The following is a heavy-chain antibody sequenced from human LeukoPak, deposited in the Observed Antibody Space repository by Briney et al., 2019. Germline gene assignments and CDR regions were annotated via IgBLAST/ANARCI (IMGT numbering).Heavy chain of an antibody. V-gene: IGHV4-59*01. CDR3: ARVWSSGADY. Sequence: SETLSLTCTVSGGSISSYYWSWIRQPPGKGLEWIGYIYYSGSTNYNPSLKSRVTISVDTSKNQFSLKLSSVTAADTAVYYCARVWSSGADYWGQGNLVTVSS. J-gene: IGHJ4*02. CDR1: GGSISSYY. D-gene: IGHD2-15*01. CDR2: IYYSGST.